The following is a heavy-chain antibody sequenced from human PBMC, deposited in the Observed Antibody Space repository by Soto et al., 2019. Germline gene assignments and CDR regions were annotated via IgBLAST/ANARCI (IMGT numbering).Heavy chain of an antibody. Sequence: SETLSLTCAVSGGSISSGGYSRSWIRQPPGKGLEWIGEINHSGSTNYNPSLKSRVTISVDTSKNQFSPKLSSVTAADTAVYYCAQAMEENPDFDYWGQGTLVTVSS. CDR2: INHSGST. CDR1: GGSISSGGYS. CDR3: AQAMEENPDFDY. D-gene: IGHD3-3*01. V-gene: IGHV4-34*01. J-gene: IGHJ4*02.